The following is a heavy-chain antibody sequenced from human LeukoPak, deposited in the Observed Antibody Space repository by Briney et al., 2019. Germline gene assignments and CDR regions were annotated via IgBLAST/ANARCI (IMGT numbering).Heavy chain of an antibody. CDR3: ARRGVVPAAMGGGNWFDP. J-gene: IGHJ5*02. CDR1: GGSFSGYY. Sequence: SSETLSLTCAVYGGSFSGYYWSWIRQPPGKGLERIGEINHSGSTNYNPSLKSRVTISVDTSKNQFSLKLSSVTAADTAVYYCARRGVVPAAMGGGNWFDPWGQGTLVTVSS. V-gene: IGHV4-34*01. CDR2: INHSGST. D-gene: IGHD2-2*01.